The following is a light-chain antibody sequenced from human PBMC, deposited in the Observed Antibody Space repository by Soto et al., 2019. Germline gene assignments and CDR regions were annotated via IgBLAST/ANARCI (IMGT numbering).Light chain of an antibody. Sequence: EIVMTQSPATLSVSPGESATLSCRASQSVSGNLAWYHQKPGQAPRLLIYGASTRATGIPARFSGSGSGTEFTLPISSLQSEDFAVYYCQQYNNWLITFGQGTRLEIK. CDR1: QSVSGN. CDR2: GAS. J-gene: IGKJ5*01. CDR3: QQYNNWLIT. V-gene: IGKV3-15*01.